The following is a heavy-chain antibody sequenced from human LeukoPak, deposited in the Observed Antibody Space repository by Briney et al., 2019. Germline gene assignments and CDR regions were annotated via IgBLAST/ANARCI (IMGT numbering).Heavy chain of an antibody. J-gene: IGHJ4*02. CDR1: GGSISSSNYY. CDR2: IYYTGNT. CDR3: ARDSLGATYRIDY. Sequence: SETLSLTCTVSGGSISSSNYYWGWIRQPPGKGLEWIANIYYTGNTYYNPSLKSRVTISVDTSKNQFSLKLSSVTAADTAVYYCARDSLGATYRIDYWGQGTLVTVSS. V-gene: IGHV4-39*07. D-gene: IGHD3-10*01.